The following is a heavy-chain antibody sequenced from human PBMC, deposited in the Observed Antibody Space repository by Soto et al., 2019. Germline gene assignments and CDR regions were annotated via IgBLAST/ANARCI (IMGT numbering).Heavy chain of an antibody. CDR2: IKKDGSEE. CDR1: GFTFSTYW. CDR3: ATNADYYDNTRIYFPISYFDY. V-gene: IGHV3-7*01. J-gene: IGHJ4*02. D-gene: IGHD3-22*01. Sequence: GGSLRLSCGASGFTFSTYWMTWVRQAPGKGLEWVANIKKDGSEEYYADSVKGRFSISRDNAKNSLYLQMNSLRAEDTAVYYCATNADYYDNTRIYFPISYFDYWGQGTLVSVFS.